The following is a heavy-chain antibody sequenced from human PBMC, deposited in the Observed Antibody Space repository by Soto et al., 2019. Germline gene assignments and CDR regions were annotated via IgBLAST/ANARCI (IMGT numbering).Heavy chain of an antibody. D-gene: IGHD6-19*01. J-gene: IGHJ4*02. V-gene: IGHV1-8*01. CDR3: ARERSSGWHVDY. CDR2: MNPNSGNT. Sequence: ASVKVSCKASGYTFTSYDINWVRQATGQGLEWMGWMNPNSGNTVYAQKFQGRVTMTRNTSVSTAYMELSSLRSEDTAVYYCARERSSGWHVDYWGQGTLVTVSS. CDR1: GYTFTSYD.